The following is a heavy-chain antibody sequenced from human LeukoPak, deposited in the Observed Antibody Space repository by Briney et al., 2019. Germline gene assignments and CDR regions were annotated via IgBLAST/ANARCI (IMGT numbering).Heavy chain of an antibody. CDR3: ARGDYCSGGSCYFVY. CDR1: GGSISSSSYY. D-gene: IGHD2-15*01. V-gene: IGHV4-39*07. J-gene: IGHJ4*02. CDR2: IYYSGST. Sequence: PSETLSLTCTVSGGSISSSSYYWGWIRQPPGKGPEWIGSIYYSGSTYYNPSLKSRVTISVDTSKNQFSLKLSSVTAADTAVYYCARGDYCSGGSCYFVYWGQGTLVTVSS.